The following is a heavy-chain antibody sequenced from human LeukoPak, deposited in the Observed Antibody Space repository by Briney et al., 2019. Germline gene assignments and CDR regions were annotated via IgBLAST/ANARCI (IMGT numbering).Heavy chain of an antibody. V-gene: IGHV3-23*01. CDR2: ISGNGIST. J-gene: IGHJ4*02. CDR3: ARDHRFSTWPFDY. CDR1: GFTFSSSA. Sequence: GGSLRLSCAASGFTFSSSAMSWVRQAPGKGLDWVASISGNGISTYYADSVKGRFTISRDNSQNTLYLQMNSLSAEDTAVYYCARDHRFSTWPFDYWGQGTLVTVSS. D-gene: IGHD2-2*01.